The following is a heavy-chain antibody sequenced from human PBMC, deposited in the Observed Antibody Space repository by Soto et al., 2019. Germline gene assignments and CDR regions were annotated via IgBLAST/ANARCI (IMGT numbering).Heavy chain of an antibody. J-gene: IGHJ5*02. CDR1: GFNCGDYY. Sequence: SLRVSSRASGFNCGDYYIRCILKKPGKGLEWVSYISSSGSTIYYADSVKGRFTISRDNAKNSLYLQMNSLRAEDTAVYYCARAQMTTSSFWFDPWGQGTLVTVSS. V-gene: IGHV3-11*01. CDR2: ISSSGSTI. D-gene: IGHD4-17*01. CDR3: ARAQMTTSSFWFDP.